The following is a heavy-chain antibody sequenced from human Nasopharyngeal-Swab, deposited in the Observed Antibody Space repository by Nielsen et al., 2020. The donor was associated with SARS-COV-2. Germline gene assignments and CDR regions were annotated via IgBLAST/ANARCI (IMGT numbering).Heavy chain of an antibody. CDR3: AKAPGAAAGTVFDS. D-gene: IGHD6-13*01. J-gene: IGHJ4*02. CDR2: ISGSDGST. Sequence: GESLKISCAASGFTFNYYAMTWVRQTPGKGLEWVSAISGSDGSTHYADSVKGRFTISRGNSKDTVYLQMNNLRADDTAIYCCAKAPGAAAGTVFDSWGQGTLVTVSS. CDR1: GFTFNYYA. V-gene: IGHV3-23*01.